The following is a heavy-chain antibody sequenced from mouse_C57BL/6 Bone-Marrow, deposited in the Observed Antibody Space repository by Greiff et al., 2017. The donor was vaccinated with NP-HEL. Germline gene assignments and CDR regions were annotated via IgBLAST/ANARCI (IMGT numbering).Heavy chain of an antibody. V-gene: IGHV5-6*01. CDR2: ISSGGSYT. CDR3: ARHNRIY. J-gene: IGHJ3*01. Sequence: EVHLVESGGDLVKPGGSLKLSCAASGFTFSSYGMSWVRQTPDKRLEWVATISSGGSYTYYPDSVKGRFTISRDNAKNTLYLQMSSLKSEDTAMYYCARHNRIYWGQGTLVTVSA. CDR1: GFTFSSYG. D-gene: IGHD2-14*01.